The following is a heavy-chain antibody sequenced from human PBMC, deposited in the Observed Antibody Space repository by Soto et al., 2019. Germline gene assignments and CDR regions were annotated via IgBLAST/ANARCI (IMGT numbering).Heavy chain of an antibody. Sequence: GESLKISCAASGFTFSTYGMHWVRQAPGKGLEWVGVISHDGSNKSYADSVKGRFTISRDNSKNTLYLQMNSLRAEDTAVYYCAILIAAADFDYWGQGTLVTVSS. J-gene: IGHJ4*02. CDR1: GFTFSTYG. V-gene: IGHV3-30*03. CDR2: ISHDGSNK. CDR3: AILIAAADFDY. D-gene: IGHD6-13*01.